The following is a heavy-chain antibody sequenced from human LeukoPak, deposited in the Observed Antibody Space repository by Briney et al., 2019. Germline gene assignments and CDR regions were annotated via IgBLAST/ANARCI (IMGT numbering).Heavy chain of an antibody. Sequence: GGSLRLSCAASGFTFNSYEMIWVRQAPGKGLEWISYINPSGSIIYYADSVKGRFTISRDNAKNSLYLQMNSLRVEDTAVYSCAREATGGGYNFDFWGQGVLVTVSS. J-gene: IGHJ4*02. D-gene: IGHD5-24*01. CDR3: AREATGGGYNFDF. V-gene: IGHV3-48*03. CDR2: INPSGSII. CDR1: GFTFNSYE.